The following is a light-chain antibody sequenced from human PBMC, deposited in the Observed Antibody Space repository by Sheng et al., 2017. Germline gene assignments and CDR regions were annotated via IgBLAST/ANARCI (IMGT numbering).Light chain of an antibody. CDR3: QQFKSYPLT. J-gene: IGKJ4*01. CDR2: DAS. CDR1: QGIATS. Sequence: AIQLTQSPSSLSASVGDRVTITCRASQGIATSLVWYKQNPGKVPKLLIYDASSLESGVPSRFSGSGSGTDFSLTISNLQPEDFATYYCQQFKSYPLTFGGGTKVEIK. V-gene: IGKV1-13*02.